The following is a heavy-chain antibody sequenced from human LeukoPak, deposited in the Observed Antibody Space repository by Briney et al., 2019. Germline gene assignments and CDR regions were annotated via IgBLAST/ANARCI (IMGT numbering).Heavy chain of an antibody. J-gene: IGHJ4*02. CDR3: GKETGIVLVRGAVDY. CDR2: TGGTGANP. V-gene: IGHV3-23*01. Sequence: GGSLRLSCAASGFPLSSYSMSWVRQAPARGLEWVSVTGGTGANPYYADSVKGWFTTSTNNSKNTVYLPMNSLRAEDTALNSCGKETGIVLVRGAVDYWGQGTLVTVSS. CDR1: GFPLSSYS. D-gene: IGHD3-10*01.